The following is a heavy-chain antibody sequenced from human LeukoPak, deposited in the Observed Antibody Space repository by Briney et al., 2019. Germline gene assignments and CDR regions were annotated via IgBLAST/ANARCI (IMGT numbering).Heavy chain of an antibody. J-gene: IGHJ3*01. CDR3: AKDLFGDWTALHV. CDR2: ISGSGVTT. Sequence: GGSLRLSCAASVFVFDTYAMNWVRQAPGKGLEWVSLISGSGVTTDYSDSVKGRFTISRDNSKNTLYLQMTTLRADDTAVYWCAKDLFGDWTALHVWGRGTVVTVSS. CDR1: VFVFDTYA. V-gene: IGHV3-23*01. D-gene: IGHD3-10*02.